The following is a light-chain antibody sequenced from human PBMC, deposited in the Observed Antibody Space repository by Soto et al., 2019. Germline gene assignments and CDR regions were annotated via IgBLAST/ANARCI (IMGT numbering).Light chain of an antibody. J-gene: IGKJ3*01. CDR1: QSLLRRDGYYY. CDR3: MQPQHTPFT. V-gene: IGKV2-28*01. Sequence: EIVMTQSPLSLPVTPGEPATISCRSSQSLLRRDGYYYLDWYLQKPGQSPQLLIYLGSIRASGVPDRFSGSGSGTDVTLKISRVEAEDVGVYYCMQPQHTPFTVGPGTTVEI. CDR2: LGS.